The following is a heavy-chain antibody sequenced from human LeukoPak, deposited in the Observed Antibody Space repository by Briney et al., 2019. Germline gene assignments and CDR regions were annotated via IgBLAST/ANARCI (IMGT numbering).Heavy chain of an antibody. D-gene: IGHD6-13*01. CDR2: IYYSGST. V-gene: IGHV4-31*03. CDR3: ARDPRIAGTQDAFDI. CDR1: GGSISSGGYY. J-gene: IGHJ3*02. Sequence: SETLSLTCTVSGGSISSGGYYWSWIRQHPGKGLEWIGYIYYSGSTYYNPSLKSRVTISVDTSKNQLSLKLSSVTAADTAVYYCARDPRIAGTQDAFDIWGQGTMVTVSS.